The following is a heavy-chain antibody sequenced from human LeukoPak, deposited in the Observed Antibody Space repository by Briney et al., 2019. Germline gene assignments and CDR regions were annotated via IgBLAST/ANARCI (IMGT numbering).Heavy chain of an antibody. D-gene: IGHD4-17*01. J-gene: IGHJ3*02. Sequence: SETLSLTCTVSGGSISSYYWSWIRQPAGKGLEWIGRIYTSGSTNYNPSLKSRVTMSVDTSKNQFSLKLSSVTAADTAVYYCAREKGLSTVTYDKAFDIWGQGQMVTVSS. CDR3: AREKGLSTVTYDKAFDI. CDR2: IYTSGST. CDR1: GGSISSYY. V-gene: IGHV4-4*07.